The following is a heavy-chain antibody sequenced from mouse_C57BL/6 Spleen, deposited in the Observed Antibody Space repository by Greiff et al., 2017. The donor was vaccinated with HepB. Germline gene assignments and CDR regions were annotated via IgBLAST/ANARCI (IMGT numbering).Heavy chain of an antibody. Sequence: EVNVVESGGGLVKPGGSLKLSCAASGFTFSSYAMSWVRQTPEKRLEWVATISDGGSYTYYPDNVKGRFTISRDNAKNNLYLQMSHLKSEDTAMYYCARDPYNYAMDYWGQGTSVTVSS. CDR2: ISDGGSYT. D-gene: IGHD2-10*01. CDR1: GFTFSSYA. J-gene: IGHJ4*01. CDR3: ARDPYNYAMDY. V-gene: IGHV5-4*01.